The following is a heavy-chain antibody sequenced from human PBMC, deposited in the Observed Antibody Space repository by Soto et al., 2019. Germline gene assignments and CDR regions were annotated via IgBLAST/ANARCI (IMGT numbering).Heavy chain of an antibody. CDR2: IWYDGDNK. J-gene: IGHJ4*02. CDR1: GFTFSSYA. D-gene: IGHD6-19*01. CDR3: AREYSVAVVLPGY. Sequence: QVQLVESGGGVVQPGRSLRLSCAASGFTFSSYAMYWVRQPPGKGLEWVAEIWYDGDNKYYADSVKGRFTISRDNSANTVFLKMDSLRAEDTAVYYCAREYSVAVVLPGYWGQGTLVTVSS. V-gene: IGHV3-33*01.